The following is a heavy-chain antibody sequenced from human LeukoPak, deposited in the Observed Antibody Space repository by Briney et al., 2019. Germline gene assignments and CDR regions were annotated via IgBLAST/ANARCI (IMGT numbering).Heavy chain of an antibody. Sequence: SVKVSCKASGGTFSSYTISWVRQAPGQGLEWMGRIIPILGIANYAQKFQGRVTVTADKSTSTAYMELSSLRSEDTAVYYCARHPTDYYDSSGYYFPFHPWGQGTLVTVPS. CDR2: IIPILGIA. V-gene: IGHV1-69*02. J-gene: IGHJ5*02. CDR1: GGTFSSYT. CDR3: ARHPTDYYDSSGYYFPFHP. D-gene: IGHD3-22*01.